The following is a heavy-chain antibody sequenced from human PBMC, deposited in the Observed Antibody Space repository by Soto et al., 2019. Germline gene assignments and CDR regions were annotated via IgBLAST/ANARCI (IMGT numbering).Heavy chain of an antibody. D-gene: IGHD3-16*02. V-gene: IGHV3-23*01. Sequence: EVQLLESGGGLVQPGGSLRLSCAASGFTFSSYAMSWVRQAPGKGLEWVSAISGRGGSTYYADSVKGRFTISRDNSKNTLYLQMNRLRAEDTAVYYCAKDGVSTSGSYPNWFDPWSQGALVTVSS. CDR1: GFTFSSYA. CDR2: ISGRGGST. J-gene: IGHJ5*02. CDR3: AKDGVSTSGSYPNWFDP.